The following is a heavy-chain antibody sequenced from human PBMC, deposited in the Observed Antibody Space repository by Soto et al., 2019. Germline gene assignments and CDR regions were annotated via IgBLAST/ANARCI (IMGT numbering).Heavy chain of an antibody. Sequence: ASVKVSCKASGYTFTGYYMHWVRQAPGQGLEWMGWINPNSGGTNYAQKFQGWVTMTRDTSISTAYMELSRLRSDDTAVYYCASGLQLDSSGYYIFGMDVWGQGTTVTVSS. D-gene: IGHD3-22*01. CDR1: GYTFTGYY. V-gene: IGHV1-2*04. CDR3: ASGLQLDSSGYYIFGMDV. J-gene: IGHJ6*02. CDR2: INPNSGGT.